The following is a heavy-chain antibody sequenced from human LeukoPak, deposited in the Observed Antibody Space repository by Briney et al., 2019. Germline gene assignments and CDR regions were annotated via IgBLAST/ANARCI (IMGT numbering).Heavy chain of an antibody. D-gene: IGHD3-10*01. CDR2: FYYSGST. J-gene: IGHJ3*02. Sequence: SETLSLTCSVSGGSISSSSYYWGWIRQPPGKGLEWIGSFYYSGSTHCNPSLKSRVTISGDMFKNQFSLKLGSVTAADTAVYFRARGPARFVMVRGVKLYAFDIWGQGTMVTVSS. CDR3: ARGPARFVMVRGVKLYAFDI. CDR1: GGSISSSSYY. V-gene: IGHV4-39*07.